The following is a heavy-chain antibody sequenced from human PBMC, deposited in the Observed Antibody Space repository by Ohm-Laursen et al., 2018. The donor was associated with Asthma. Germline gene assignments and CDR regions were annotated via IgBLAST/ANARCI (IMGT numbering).Heavy chain of an antibody. V-gene: IGHV3-21*01. J-gene: IGHJ1*01. CDR2: ISTASSFI. CDR1: GVTCSRYS. CDR3: ARIGPEWELPGREYSLHH. Sequence: SLSLSCSASGVTCSRYSIHWVRQIPGKGLEWVASISTASSFIYYADSVRGRFTTSRDNAKNSVYLQMNSLRAEDTALYYCARIGPEWELPGREYSLHHWGEGTQVTVSS. D-gene: IGHD1-26*01.